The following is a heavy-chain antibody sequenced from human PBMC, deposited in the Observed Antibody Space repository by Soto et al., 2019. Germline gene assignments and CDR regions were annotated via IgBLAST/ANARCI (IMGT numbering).Heavy chain of an antibody. J-gene: IGHJ4*02. CDR3: AREYTETVDGPTPFYFDY. Sequence: SETLSLTCSVSGTSVSNYYWSWIRQPAGKGLEHIGRIYTSGSTSYNPSLKSRVTMSMDTSQTQIYLNLTSVTAADTAVYYCAREYTETVDGPTPFYFDYWGQGTPVTVSS. D-gene: IGHD6-19*01. CDR2: IYTSGST. V-gene: IGHV4-4*07. CDR1: GTSVSNYY.